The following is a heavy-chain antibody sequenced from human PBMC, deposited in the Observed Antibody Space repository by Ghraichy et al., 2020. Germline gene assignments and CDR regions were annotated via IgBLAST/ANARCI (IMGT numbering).Heavy chain of an antibody. CDR1: GGSISSYY. V-gene: IGHV4-59*01. CDR3: ARGGKLGSAGDIDY. Sequence: SETLSLTCTVSGGSISSYYWSWIRQPPGKGLEWIGYIYYSGSTNYNPSLKSRVTISVDTSKNQFSLKLSSVTAADTAVYYCARGGKLGSAGDIDYWGQGTLVTVSS. J-gene: IGHJ4*02. D-gene: IGHD7-27*01. CDR2: IYYSGST.